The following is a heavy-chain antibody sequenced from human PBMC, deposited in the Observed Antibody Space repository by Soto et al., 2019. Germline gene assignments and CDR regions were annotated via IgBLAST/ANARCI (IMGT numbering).Heavy chain of an antibody. V-gene: IGHV1-2*04. CDR3: ARGNYYDSSGSGWPDY. J-gene: IGHJ4*02. D-gene: IGHD3-22*01. CDR2: INPNSGGT. Sequence: QVQLVQSGAEVKKPGASVKVSCKASGYTFTGYYMHWVRQAPGQGLEWMGWINPNSGGTNYAQKLQGWATMTRDTSISTAYMELSRLRSDDTAVYYCARGNYYDSSGSGWPDYWGQGTLVTVSS. CDR1: GYTFTGYY.